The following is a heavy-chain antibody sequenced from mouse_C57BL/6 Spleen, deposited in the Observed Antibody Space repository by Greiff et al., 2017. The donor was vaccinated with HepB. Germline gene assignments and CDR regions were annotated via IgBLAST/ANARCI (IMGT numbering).Heavy chain of an antibody. CDR3: AREQTGTGYFDY. Sequence: VQLQESGAELARPGASVKMSCKASGYTFTSYTMHWVKQRPGQGLEWIGYINPSSGYTKYNQKFKDKATLTADKSSSTAYMQLSSLTSEDSAVYYCAREQTGTGYFDYWGQGTTLTVSS. J-gene: IGHJ2*01. V-gene: IGHV1-4*01. CDR1: GYTFTSYT. CDR2: INPSSGYT. D-gene: IGHD4-1*01.